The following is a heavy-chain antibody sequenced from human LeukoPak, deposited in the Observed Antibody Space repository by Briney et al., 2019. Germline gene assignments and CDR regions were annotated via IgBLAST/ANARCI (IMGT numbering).Heavy chain of an antibody. CDR2: ISSSSSTI. V-gene: IGHV3-48*01. J-gene: IGHJ6*03. D-gene: IGHD1-14*01. CDR1: GFTFSSYS. CDR3: ARGTGGYYYYYYMDV. Sequence: GGSLRLSCAASGFTFSSYSMNWVRQAPGKGLEWVSYISSSSSTIYYADSVKGRFTISRDNAKNSLYLQMNSLRAEDTAVYYCARGTGGYYYYYYMDVWGKGTTVTVSS.